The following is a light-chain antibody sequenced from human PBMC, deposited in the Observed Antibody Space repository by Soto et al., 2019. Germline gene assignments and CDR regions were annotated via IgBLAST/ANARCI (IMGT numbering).Light chain of an antibody. Sequence: DIQMTQSPSSLSASVGDRVTITCRASQSISSYLNWYQQKPGKAPKLLIYAASSLQSGVPSRFSGSGSGTEFTLTISSLLPEDFATYYCQQSYSTPQTFGQGTKVEIK. J-gene: IGKJ1*01. CDR1: QSISSY. V-gene: IGKV1-39*01. CDR3: QQSYSTPQT. CDR2: AAS.